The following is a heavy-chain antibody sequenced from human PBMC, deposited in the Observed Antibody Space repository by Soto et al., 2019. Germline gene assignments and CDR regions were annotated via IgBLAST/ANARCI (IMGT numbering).Heavy chain of an antibody. CDR1: GGSFSNYY. CDR2: INHSGNT. J-gene: IGHJ5*02. V-gene: IGHV4-34*02. CDR3: GSSPCFRT. Sequence: QVQLQQWGAGLLKPSETLSLTCAVFGGSFSNYYWSWIRQPPGKGLEWIGEINHSGNTNYNPSLKNRVTISVDTSKKQISLKVTSVTAADTAVYYCGSSPCFRTWGPGTLVTVSS. D-gene: IGHD3-10*01.